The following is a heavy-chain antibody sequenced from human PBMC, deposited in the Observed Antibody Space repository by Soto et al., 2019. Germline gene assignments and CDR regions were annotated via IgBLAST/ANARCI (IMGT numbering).Heavy chain of an antibody. V-gene: IGHV1-46*03. CDR2: INPSGGST. CDR1: GYTFTSYY. D-gene: IGHD2-15*01. J-gene: IGHJ6*03. Sequence: ASVKVSWEASGYTFTSYYMHWGGQAPGQGLEWMGIINPSGGSTSYAQKFQGRVTMTRDTSTSTVYMELSSLRSEDTAVYYCAIRGGTFYYYYYMDVWGKGTTVTVSS. CDR3: AIRGGTFYYYYYMDV.